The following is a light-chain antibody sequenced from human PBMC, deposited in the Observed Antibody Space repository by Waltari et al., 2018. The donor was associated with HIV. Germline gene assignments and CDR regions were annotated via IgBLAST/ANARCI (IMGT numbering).Light chain of an antibody. J-gene: IGKJ1*01. CDR1: QSITGSY. CDR3: QQYSSSPWT. V-gene: IGKV3-20*01. Sequence: EIVLTQSPGTLSLSPGERATLSCRASQSITGSYLAWYQQKPGQAPRLLIYGASSRATGIPDRISGSGSGTDFTLTIRRLEPEDFAVYYCQQYSSSPWTFGQGTKVEIK. CDR2: GAS.